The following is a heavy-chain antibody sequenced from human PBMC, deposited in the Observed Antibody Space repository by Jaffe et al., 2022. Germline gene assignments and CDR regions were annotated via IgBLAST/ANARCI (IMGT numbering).Heavy chain of an antibody. CDR2: INAGNGNT. Sequence: QVQLVQSGAEVKKPGASVKVSCKASGYTFTSYAMHWVRQAPGQRLEWMGWINAGNGNTKYSQKFQGRVTITRDTSASTAYMELSSLRSEDTAVYYCARDAQEARSYYYYYYMDVWGKGTTVTVSS. CDR1: GYTFTSYA. D-gene: IGHD1-26*01. J-gene: IGHJ6*03. CDR3: ARDAQEARSYYYYYYMDV. V-gene: IGHV1-3*01.